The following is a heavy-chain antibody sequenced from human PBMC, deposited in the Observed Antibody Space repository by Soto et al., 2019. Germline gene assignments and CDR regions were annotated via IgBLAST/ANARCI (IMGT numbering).Heavy chain of an antibody. CDR3: ARGDTRLGELSHDF. CDR1: GGSVTSGGHS. Sequence: QLQLQESGSGQVKPSQTLSLTCVVSGGSVTSGGHSSSWIRQPPGEGLEWLGSIYQAKSAYYNPSLRSRVAISVDRSNNQVSLRVTSVTAADTAVYYCARGDTRLGELSHDFWGQGTLVTVSS. D-gene: IGHD3-16*02. CDR2: IYQAKSA. J-gene: IGHJ4*02. V-gene: IGHV4-30-2*01.